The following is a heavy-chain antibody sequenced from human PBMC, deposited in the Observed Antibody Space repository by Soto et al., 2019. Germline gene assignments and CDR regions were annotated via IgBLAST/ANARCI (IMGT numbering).Heavy chain of an antibody. Sequence: GGSLRLSCAASGFTCDDYAMHWFQQAPGKGMGWVSSISWNSGSIGYAGAVKGRFTISRDQAKKSLYVQMNGLRSEDTALYYCAKDMGYDLSPLGYFDYWRQGTLGTASS. CDR3: AKDMGYDLSPLGYFDY. D-gene: IGHD3-3*01. CDR2: ISWNSGSI. CDR1: GFTCDDYA. V-gene: IGHV3-9*01. J-gene: IGHJ4*02.